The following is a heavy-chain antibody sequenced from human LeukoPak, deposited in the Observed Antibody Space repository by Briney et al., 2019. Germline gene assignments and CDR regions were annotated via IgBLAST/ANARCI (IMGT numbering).Heavy chain of an antibody. V-gene: IGHV3-74*01. CDR2: INSDGSTT. Sequence: PGGSLRLSCAASGFTFSRYRMNWVRQAPGKGLVWVSRINSDGSTTRYADSVKGRFTISRDNAKNTMYLQMNSLRAEDTAVYYCARENFYGMDVWGQGTTVTPSS. CDR1: GFTFSRYR. J-gene: IGHJ6*02. CDR3: ARENFYGMDV.